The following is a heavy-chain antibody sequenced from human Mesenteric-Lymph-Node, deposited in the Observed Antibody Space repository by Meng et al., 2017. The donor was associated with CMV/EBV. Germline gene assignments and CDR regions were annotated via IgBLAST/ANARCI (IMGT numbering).Heavy chain of an antibody. J-gene: IGHJ4*02. Sequence: GGSLRLSCAASAFTFSNYAMSWVRQAPGKGLEWVSAISASGRSTYYADSVKGRFTISRDNSKNTLYLQMNSLRAEDGAVYYCAKALEEYSSSSSDYYFDYWGQGALVTVSS. V-gene: IGHV3-23*01. CDR2: ISASGRST. CDR3: AKALEEYSSSSSDYYFDY. D-gene: IGHD6-6*01. CDR1: AFTFSNYA.